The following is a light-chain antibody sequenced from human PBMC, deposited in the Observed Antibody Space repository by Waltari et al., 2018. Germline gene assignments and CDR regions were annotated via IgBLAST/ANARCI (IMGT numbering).Light chain of an antibody. CDR3: CSYAGSYTWV. V-gene: IGLV2-11*01. Sequence: SALTQPRPVSGSPGQPVTLSCTGTNNDLGSYNYVSWYQQHPGKAPKLIILDVTKRPSGVPDRLSGSKSGNTASLTISGLRAEDEAEYYCCSYAGSYTWVFGGGTKLTVV. J-gene: IGLJ3*02. CDR1: NNDLGSYNY. CDR2: DVT.